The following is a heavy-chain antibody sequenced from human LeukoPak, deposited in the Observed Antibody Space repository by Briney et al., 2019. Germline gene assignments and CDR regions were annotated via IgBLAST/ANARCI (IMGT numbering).Heavy chain of an antibody. V-gene: IGHV3-7*01. J-gene: IGHJ4*02. D-gene: IGHD6-6*01. Sequence: PGGSLRLSCAASGFTFSSSWMTWVRQAPGKGLEWVAIIKQDGSETYYVDSVKGRFTISRDNAKNSLYLQMNSLRAEDTAVYYCARDVGGFSSSYDYWGQGTLVTVSS. CDR3: ARDVGGFSSSYDY. CDR2: IKQDGSET. CDR1: GFTFSSSW.